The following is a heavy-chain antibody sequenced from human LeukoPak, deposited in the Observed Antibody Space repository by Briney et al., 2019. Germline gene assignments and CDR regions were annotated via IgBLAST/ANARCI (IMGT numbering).Heavy chain of an antibody. Sequence: SETLSLTCTVSGDSISSRGYYWGWIRQPPGKGLEWFGGIDYSGRTSYNPSLKSRVTISADTSKNQFSLKLSSVTAADTAVYYCARLISGTMLDYWGQGTLVTVSS. V-gene: IGHV4-39*01. CDR1: GDSISSRGYY. CDR2: IDYSGRT. J-gene: IGHJ4*02. D-gene: IGHD1-7*01. CDR3: ARLISGTMLDY.